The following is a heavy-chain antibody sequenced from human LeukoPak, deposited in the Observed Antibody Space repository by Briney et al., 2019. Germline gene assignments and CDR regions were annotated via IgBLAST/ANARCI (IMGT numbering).Heavy chain of an antibody. D-gene: IGHD1/OR15-1a*01. V-gene: IGHV4-59*01. CDR2: VYYRGRT. CDR3: AKGSATTGFDP. CDR1: GGSISTYY. Sequence: SETLSLTCTVWGGSISTYYWNWIRQPPGKGLEWIGYVYYRGRTNYSPSLKSRVTILVDTSKNQFSLRLISVTAADTAAYYCAKGSATTGFDPWGQGTLVTVSS. J-gene: IGHJ5*02.